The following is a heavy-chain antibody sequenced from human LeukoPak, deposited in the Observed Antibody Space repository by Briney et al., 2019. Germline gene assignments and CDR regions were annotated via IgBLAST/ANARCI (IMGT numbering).Heavy chain of an antibody. V-gene: IGHV1-69*13. CDR1: GGTFSSYA. D-gene: IGHD5-18*01. J-gene: IGHJ4*02. CDR2: IIPIFGTA. CDR3: ASTAMVPFPQFDY. Sequence: ASVKVSCKASGGTFSSYAISWVRQAPGQGREWMGGIIPIFGTANYAQKFQGRVTITADESTSTAYMELSSLRSEDTAVYYCASTAMVPFPQFDYWGQGTLVTVSS.